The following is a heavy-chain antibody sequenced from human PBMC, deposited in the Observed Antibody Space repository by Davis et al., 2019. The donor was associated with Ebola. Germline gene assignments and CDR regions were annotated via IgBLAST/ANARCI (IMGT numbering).Heavy chain of an antibody. V-gene: IGHV3-30*03. CDR1: GFSFSDYY. Sequence: PGGSLRLSCAASGFSFSDYYMNWIRQAPGKGLEWVAVVSHSERERFYADSVKGRFTISRDNSENTLYLQMNSLTADDTSVYYCARAGFDEVLDYWGQGTPVTVSS. CDR2: VSHSERER. CDR3: ARAGFDEVLDY. D-gene: IGHD3-3*01. J-gene: IGHJ4*02.